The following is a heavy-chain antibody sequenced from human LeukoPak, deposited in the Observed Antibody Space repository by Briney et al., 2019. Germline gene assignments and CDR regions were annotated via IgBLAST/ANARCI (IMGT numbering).Heavy chain of an antibody. CDR2: ISGSGGST. CDR3: ATPWGSYDFWSGYYTPSDTFDY. J-gene: IGHJ4*02. CDR1: GFTFSSYG. Sequence: GGTLRLSCAASGFTFSSYGMSWVRQAPGKGLEWVSAISGSGGSTYYADSVKGRFTISRDNSKNTLYLQMNSLRAEDTAVYYCATPWGSYDFWSGYYTPSDTFDYWGQGTLVTVSS. V-gene: IGHV3-23*01. D-gene: IGHD3-3*01.